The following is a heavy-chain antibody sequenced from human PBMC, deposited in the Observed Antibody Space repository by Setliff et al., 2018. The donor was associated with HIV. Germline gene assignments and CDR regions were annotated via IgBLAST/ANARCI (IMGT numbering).Heavy chain of an antibody. D-gene: IGHD1-26*01. J-gene: IGHJ4*02. CDR2: ISGNSSYI. CDR1: GFTFSSYS. V-gene: IGHV3-21*01. CDR3: ARVKPHLRRSGSYWIVDY. Sequence: GGSLRLSCAASGFTFSSYSMNWVRQAPGKGLEWVSSISGNSSYIYYADPVKGRFTISRDNAKNSLYLQMNSLRAEDTAVYHCARVKPHLRRSGSYWIVDYWGQGTLVTV.